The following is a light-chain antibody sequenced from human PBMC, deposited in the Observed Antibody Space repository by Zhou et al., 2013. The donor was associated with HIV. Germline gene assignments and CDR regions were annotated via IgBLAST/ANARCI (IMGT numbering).Light chain of an antibody. CDR2: DAS. CDR1: QGINSA. CDR3: QQSYSTPFT. V-gene: IGKV1-13*02. J-gene: IGKJ5*01. Sequence: AIQLTQSPSSLSASLRDRVTITCRASQGINSALAWYQQKPGKAPNLLIYDASTLESGVPSRFSGSGSGTDFTLTISSLQPEDFATYFCQQSYSTPFTFGQGTRLEIK.